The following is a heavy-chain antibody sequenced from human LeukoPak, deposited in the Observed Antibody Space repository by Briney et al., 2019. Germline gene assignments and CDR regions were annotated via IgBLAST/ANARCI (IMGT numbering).Heavy chain of an antibody. D-gene: IGHD3-3*01. J-gene: IGHJ4*02. Sequence: SVKVSCKASGGTFSSYAISWVRQAPGQGLEWMGRIIPIFGTANYAQKFQGRVTITTDESTSTAYMELSSLRSEDTAVYYCARRLGFLEWLLDYWGQGTLVTVSS. CDR1: GGTFSSYA. V-gene: IGHV1-69*05. CDR3: ARRLGFLEWLLDY. CDR2: IIPIFGTA.